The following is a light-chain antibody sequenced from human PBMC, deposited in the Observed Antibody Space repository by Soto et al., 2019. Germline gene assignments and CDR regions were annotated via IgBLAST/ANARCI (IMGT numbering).Light chain of an antibody. CDR3: QQRYNWPPIT. CDR2: DAS. V-gene: IGKV3-11*01. J-gene: IGKJ5*01. Sequence: EIVLTQSPATLSLSPGERATLSCRASQSVNIYLAWYQQKPGQPPRLLIYDASNRATGIPARFSGSGSVTDFTLTISSLEPEDFAVYYCQQRYNWPPITFGQGTLLEIK. CDR1: QSVNIY.